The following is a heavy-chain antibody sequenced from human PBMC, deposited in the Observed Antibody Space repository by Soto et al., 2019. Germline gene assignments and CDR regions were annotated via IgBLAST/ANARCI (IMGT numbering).Heavy chain of an antibody. D-gene: IGHD2-21*02. CDR2: MNPNSGRT. CDR3: ARVYSHCGDDGYRLYY. Sequence: QVQLVQSGTEVREPGASVKVSCKASGYTFTSYDINWVRQATGQGLEWMGWMNPNSGRTGYAQKFQGRVPMTRNTALSTSYRELSGLRSEYTAVYFCARVYSHCGDDGYRLYYWGQGTLVTVSP. CDR1: GYTFTSYD. V-gene: IGHV1-8*01. J-gene: IGHJ4*02.